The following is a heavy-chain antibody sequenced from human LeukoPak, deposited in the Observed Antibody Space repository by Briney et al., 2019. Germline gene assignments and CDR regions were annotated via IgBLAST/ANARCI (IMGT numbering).Heavy chain of an antibody. D-gene: IGHD3-22*01. CDR3: ARLTNYYDSSGYYYSRTYFDY. Sequence: PGGSLRLSCAASGFTFINAWMAWVRQAPGKGLEWVGYIYYSGSTNYNPSLKSRVTISVDTSKNQFSLKLSSVTAADTAVYYCARLTNYYDSSGYYYSRTYFDYWGQGTLVTVSS. V-gene: IGHV4-59*01. CDR2: IYYSGST. J-gene: IGHJ4*02. CDR1: GFTFINAW.